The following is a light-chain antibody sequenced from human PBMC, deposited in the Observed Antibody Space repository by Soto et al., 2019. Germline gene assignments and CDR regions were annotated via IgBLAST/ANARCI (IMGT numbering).Light chain of an antibody. V-gene: IGKV1-17*03. J-gene: IGKJ3*01. CDR2: DAS. CDR1: QGISND. CDR3: LQHNSFPFT. Sequence: DIQMTQSPSAMSASVGDRVIITCRASQGISNDLAWFQQKAGKVPKRLIYDASTLQTGVPSRFSGSGSGTEFTLTIGSLQPGDFATYYCLQHNSFPFTFGPGTKVDIK.